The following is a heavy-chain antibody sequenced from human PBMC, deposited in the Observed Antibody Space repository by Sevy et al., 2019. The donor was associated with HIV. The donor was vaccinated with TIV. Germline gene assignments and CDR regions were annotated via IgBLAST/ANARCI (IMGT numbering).Heavy chain of an antibody. CDR1: GYTFTNYY. V-gene: IGHV1-46*03. CDR3: ARDRYSGYGFDY. J-gene: IGHJ4*02. Sequence: ASVKVSCKASGYTFTNYYIHWVRQAPGQGLEWMGIINPSGGSTTYAQKFQGRVTMTRDTSTSTVYMQLSSLRSEDTAVYYCARDRYSGYGFDYWGQGTLVTVSS. CDR2: INPSGGST. D-gene: IGHD5-12*01.